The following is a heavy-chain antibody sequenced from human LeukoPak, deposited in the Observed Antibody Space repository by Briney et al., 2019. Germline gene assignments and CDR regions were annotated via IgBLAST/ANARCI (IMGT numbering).Heavy chain of an antibody. CDR1: GYTFISYY. CDR2: IDPSGGGT. Sequence: GASVKVSCKASGYTFISYYMHWVRQAPGQGLEWMGIIDPSGGGTSYAQKFQGRVTMTRDTSTSTVYMELSSLRSEDTAVYYCASLGSGSSPIIDFDYWGQGTLVTVSS. CDR3: ASLGSGSSPIIDFDY. D-gene: IGHD3-10*01. J-gene: IGHJ4*02. V-gene: IGHV1-46*01.